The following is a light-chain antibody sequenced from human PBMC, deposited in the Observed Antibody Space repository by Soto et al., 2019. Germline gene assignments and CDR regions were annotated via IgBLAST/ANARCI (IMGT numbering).Light chain of an antibody. CDR1: QSVSSY. J-gene: IGKJ1*01. V-gene: IGKV3-11*01. Sequence: EIVLTQSPATLSLSPGERATLSCRASQSVSSYLAWYQQKPGQAPRLLIYDASNRATGIPARFSGSGSGPDFTLTISSLEPEDFAVYYCQQRRNWLFGQGTKVDIK. CDR3: QQRRNWL. CDR2: DAS.